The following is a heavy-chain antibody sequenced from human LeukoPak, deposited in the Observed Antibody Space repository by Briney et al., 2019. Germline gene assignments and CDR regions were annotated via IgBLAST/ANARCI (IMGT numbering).Heavy chain of an antibody. J-gene: IGHJ3*02. Sequence: GGSLRLSCAASGFTFSSYSMNWVRQAPGKGLEWVSSISSSSSYIYYAESVKGRFTISRDNAKNSLYLQMNSLRAEDTAVYYCARAGNDAFDIWGQGTMVTVSS. CDR2: ISSSSSYI. CDR3: ARAGNDAFDI. CDR1: GFTFSSYS. V-gene: IGHV3-21*01.